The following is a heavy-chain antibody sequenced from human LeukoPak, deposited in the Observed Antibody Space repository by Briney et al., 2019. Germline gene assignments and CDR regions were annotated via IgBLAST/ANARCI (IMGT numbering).Heavy chain of an antibody. D-gene: IGHD3-3*01. CDR3: ARGSSDFWSGYYRRDPYYYYYMDV. Sequence: SETLSLTCTVSGGSISSYYWSWIRQPPGKGLEWIGYIYYSGSTNYNPSLKSRVTISVDTSKNQFSLKLSSVTAADTAVYYCARGSSDFWSGYYRRDPYYYYYMDVWGKGTTVTVSS. CDR1: GGSISSYY. V-gene: IGHV4-59*01. J-gene: IGHJ6*03. CDR2: IYYSGST.